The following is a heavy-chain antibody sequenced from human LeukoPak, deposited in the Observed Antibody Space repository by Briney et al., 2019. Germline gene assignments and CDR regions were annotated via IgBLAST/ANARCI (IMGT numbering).Heavy chain of an antibody. D-gene: IGHD2-2*02. J-gene: IGHJ6*02. CDR1: GFTFSSYW. CDR2: INQVGSEK. Sequence: GGSPRLSCAASGFTFSSYWMNWVRQAPGKGLEWVANINQVGSEKYYVDSVKGRFTISRDNAKNSLYLQMLSLRAEDTAVYYCARFGYNYGMDVWGQGTTVTVSS. CDR3: ARFGYNYGMDV. V-gene: IGHV3-7*05.